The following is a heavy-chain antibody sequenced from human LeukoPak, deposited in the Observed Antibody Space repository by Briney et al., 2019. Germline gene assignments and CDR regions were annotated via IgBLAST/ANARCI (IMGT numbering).Heavy chain of an antibody. D-gene: IGHD2-8*01. CDR2: INHSGST. J-gene: IGHJ4*02. Sequence: SETLSLTCAVYGGSFSGYYWSWIRQPPGKGLEWIGEINHSGSTNYHPSLKSRVTLSVDTSKNQFSLKLSSVTAADTAVYYCARYGVSDYGGQGTLDPVS. V-gene: IGHV4-34*01. CDR3: ARYGVSDY. CDR1: GGSFSGYY.